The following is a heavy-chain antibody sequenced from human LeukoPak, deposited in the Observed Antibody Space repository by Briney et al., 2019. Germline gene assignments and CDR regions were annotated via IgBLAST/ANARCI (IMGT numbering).Heavy chain of an antibody. Sequence: TGGSLRLSCAASGFTFNTYAMSWVRQALGKGLEWVSAISGGGGTTHYTDSVKGRFTISRDNSMNTLSLQMNNLRAEDTAVYYCAKGSSSSRPYYFDYWGQGTLVTVSS. CDR1: GFTFNTYA. CDR2: ISGGGGTT. D-gene: IGHD6-13*01. CDR3: AKGSSSSRPYYFDY. J-gene: IGHJ4*02. V-gene: IGHV3-23*01.